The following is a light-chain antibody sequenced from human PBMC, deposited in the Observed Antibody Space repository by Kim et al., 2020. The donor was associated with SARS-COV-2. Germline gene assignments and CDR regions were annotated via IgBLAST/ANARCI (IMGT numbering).Light chain of an antibody. V-gene: IGKV1-39*01. CDR3: QESFTTPLT. CDR1: HDIVSY. J-gene: IGKJ3*01. CDR2: AAS. Sequence: AVGDSVTITCRTSHDIVSYLNWYQQKPGHAPKLLMYAASNLQSGVPSRFSGSGSGTDFTLTISSLQPDDYATYYCQESFTTPLTFGPGTKVDIK.